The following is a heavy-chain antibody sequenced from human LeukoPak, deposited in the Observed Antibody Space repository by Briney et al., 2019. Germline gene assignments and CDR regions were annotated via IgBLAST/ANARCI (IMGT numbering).Heavy chain of an antibody. CDR1: GFTFSSYG. CDR3: AREGYSYGYVWYFDY. J-gene: IGHJ4*02. CDR2: IWYDGSNK. V-gene: IGHV3-33*01. Sequence: PGGSLRLSCAASGFTFSSYGMHWVRQAPGKGLEWVAVIWYDGSNKYYADSVKGRFTISRDNSKNTLYLQMNSLRAEDTAVYYCAREGYSYGYVWYFDYWGQGTLVTVSS. D-gene: IGHD5-18*01.